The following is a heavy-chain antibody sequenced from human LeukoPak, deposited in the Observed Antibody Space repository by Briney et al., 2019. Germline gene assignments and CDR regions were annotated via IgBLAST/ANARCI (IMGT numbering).Heavy chain of an antibody. CDR1: GGSISSYY. V-gene: IGHV4-59*01. CDR3: ARGQIRDFWSGYYTEYFDY. Sequence: SETLSLTCTVSGGSISSYYWSWIRQPPGKGLEWIGYIYYSGSTNYNPSLKSRVTISVDTSKNQFSLKLSSVTAADTAVYYCARGQIRDFWSGYYTEYFDYWGQGTLVTVSS. D-gene: IGHD3-3*01. J-gene: IGHJ4*02. CDR2: IYYSGST.